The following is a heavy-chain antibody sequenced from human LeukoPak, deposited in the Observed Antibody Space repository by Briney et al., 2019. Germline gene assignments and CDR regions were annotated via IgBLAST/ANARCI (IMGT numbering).Heavy chain of an antibody. J-gene: IGHJ4*02. V-gene: IGHV4-34*01. CDR3: ARAPRGFDC. Sequence: PSETLSLTCAVYGGSFSGYYWSWIRQPPGKGLEWIGEINHSGSTNYNPSLKSRVTISVDTSKNQFSLKLSSVTAADTAVYYCARAPRGFDCWGQGTLVTVSS. D-gene: IGHD3-10*01. CDR2: INHSGST. CDR1: GGSFSGYY.